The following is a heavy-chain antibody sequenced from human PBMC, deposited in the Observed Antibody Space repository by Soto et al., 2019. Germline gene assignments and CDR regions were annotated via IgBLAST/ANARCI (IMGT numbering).Heavy chain of an antibody. J-gene: IGHJ4*02. CDR1: GFTFSSYA. Sequence: QVQLVESGGGVVQPGRSLRLSCAASGFTFSSYAMHWVRQAPGKGLEWVAVISYDGSNKYYADSVKGRFTISRDNSKNTLYLKMNGLRAEDTAVYYCARDDVGYWGQGTLVTVSS. V-gene: IGHV3-30-3*01. CDR2: ISYDGSNK. CDR3: ARDDVGY.